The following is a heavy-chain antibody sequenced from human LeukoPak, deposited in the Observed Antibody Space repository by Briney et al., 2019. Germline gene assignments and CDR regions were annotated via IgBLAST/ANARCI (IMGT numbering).Heavy chain of an antibody. CDR2: ISSSGSTI. J-gene: IGHJ6*04. V-gene: IGHV3-48*03. Sequence: GGSLRLSCAASRFTFRSYEMNWVRQAPGKGLEWVSYISSSGSTIYYADSVKGRFTISRDNAKNSLYLQMNSLRAEDTAVYYCAELGITMIGGVWGKGTTVTISS. CDR1: RFTFRSYE. D-gene: IGHD3-10*02. CDR3: AELGITMIGGV.